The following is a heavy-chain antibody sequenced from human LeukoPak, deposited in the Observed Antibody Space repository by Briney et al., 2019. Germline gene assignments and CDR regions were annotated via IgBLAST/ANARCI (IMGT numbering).Heavy chain of an antibody. D-gene: IGHD4-17*01. CDR2: ISYDGSNK. CDR3: ASGGSDYGDPFDY. CDR1: GFTFSSYA. Sequence: GGSLRLSCAASGFTFSSYAMHWVRQAPGKGLEWVAVISYDGSNKYYADSVKGRFTISRDNAKNSLYLQMNSLRAEDTAVYYCASGGSDYGDPFDYWGQGTLVTVSS. V-gene: IGHV3-30*04. J-gene: IGHJ4*02.